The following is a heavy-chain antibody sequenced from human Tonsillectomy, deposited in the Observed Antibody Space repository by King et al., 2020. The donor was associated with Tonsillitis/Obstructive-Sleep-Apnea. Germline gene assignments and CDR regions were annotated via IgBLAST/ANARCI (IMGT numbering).Heavy chain of an antibody. J-gene: IGHJ4*02. CDR1: GFTFDNYG. CDR3: AEDILGVENNYYGSGSPDY. D-gene: IGHD3-10*01. V-gene: IGHV3-20*04. Sequence: VQLVESGGGVVRPGGSLRLSCAASGFTFDNYGMSWVRQAPGKGLEWVSGINWSGGYTGYAESVKGRFTISRDNAKNSLYLQMNGLRAEDTALYYCAEDILGVENNYYGSGSPDYWGQGTLVTVSS. CDR2: INWSGGYT.